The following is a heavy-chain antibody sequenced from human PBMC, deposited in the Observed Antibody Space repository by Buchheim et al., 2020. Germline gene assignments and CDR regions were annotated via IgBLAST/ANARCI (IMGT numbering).Heavy chain of an antibody. V-gene: IGHV3-74*01. D-gene: IGHD6-13*01. CDR3: ARDIAPAGTYFDY. J-gene: IGHJ4*02. CDR1: GFTFSSFW. CDR2: INSDGSST. Sequence: EVQLVESGGGLVQPGGSLRLSCAASGFTFSSFWIHWVRQAPGKGLVWVSHINSDGSSTSYADSVKGRFTISRDNAKDTLYLQMNSLRAEDTAVYYCARDIAPAGTYFDYWGQGTL.